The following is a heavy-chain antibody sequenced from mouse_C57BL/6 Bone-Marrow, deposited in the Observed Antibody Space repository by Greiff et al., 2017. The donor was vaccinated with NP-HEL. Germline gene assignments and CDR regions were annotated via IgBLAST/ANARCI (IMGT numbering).Heavy chain of an antibody. V-gene: IGHV1-54*01. Sequence: VKLQESGAELVRPGTSVKVSCKASGYAFTNYLIEWVKQRPGQGLEWIGVINPGSGGTNYNEKFKGKATLTADKSSSTAYMQLSSLTSEDSAVYFCARSEGGNYFDYWGQGTTLTVSS. J-gene: IGHJ2*01. CDR1: GYAFTNYL. CDR2: INPGSGGT. CDR3: ARSEGGNYFDY.